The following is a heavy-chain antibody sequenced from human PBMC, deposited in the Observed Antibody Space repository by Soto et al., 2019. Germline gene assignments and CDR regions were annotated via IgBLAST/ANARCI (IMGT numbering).Heavy chain of an antibody. V-gene: IGHV3-9*01. J-gene: IGHJ4*02. Sequence: LRLSCAASGFTFDNYAMHWVRQVPGKAPEWVSGISWNGGTTGYADSVKGRFTISRDSARNSLYLQMNSLRPEDTALYYCAKDVRDLWWGGGYFENWGQGTPVTVSS. D-gene: IGHD2-8*01. CDR1: GFTFDNYA. CDR3: AKDVRDLWWGGGYFEN. CDR2: ISWNGGTT.